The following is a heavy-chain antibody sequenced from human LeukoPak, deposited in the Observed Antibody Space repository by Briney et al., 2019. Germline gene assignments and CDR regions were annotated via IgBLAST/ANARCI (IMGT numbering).Heavy chain of an antibody. CDR2: IYHSGST. D-gene: IGHD2-2*01. J-gene: IGHJ5*02. Sequence: SEILSLTCTVSGGSISNYYWSWIRQPPGKGLEWIGYIYHSGSTDYNPSLKSRVTLSVDTSENQFSLSLSSVTAADTAVYYCARHIPYQILGWFDPWGQGTLVTVSS. V-gene: IGHV4-59*08. CDR1: GGSISNYY. CDR3: ARHIPYQILGWFDP.